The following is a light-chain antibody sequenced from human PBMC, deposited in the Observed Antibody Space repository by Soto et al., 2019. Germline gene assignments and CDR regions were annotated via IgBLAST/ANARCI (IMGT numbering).Light chain of an antibody. J-gene: IGKJ2*01. CDR3: QQFGSSLYT. Sequence: EIVLTQSPGTLSLSPGERATLSCRASQSVSSSYSAWYQQKPGQAPRLLIYDASSRATGIPDRFSGSGSGTEFTLTISRLEPEDFAMYYCQQFGSSLYTFGQGTKLEIK. CDR1: QSVSSSY. CDR2: DAS. V-gene: IGKV3-20*01.